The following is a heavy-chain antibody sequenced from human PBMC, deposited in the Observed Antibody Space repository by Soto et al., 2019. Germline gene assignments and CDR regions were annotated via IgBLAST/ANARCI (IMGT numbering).Heavy chain of an antibody. CDR2: INPSGGST. D-gene: IGHD2-2*01. J-gene: IGHJ4*02. CDR3: ASTGYCISTSCYYYFDY. Sequence: ASVKVSCKASGYTFTSYYIHWVRQAPGQGLEWMGIINPSGGSTSYAQKFQGRVTMTRDTSTSTVYMELSSLRSEDTAVYYCASTGYCISTSCYYYFDYWGQGTLVTVSS. V-gene: IGHV1-46*01. CDR1: GYTFTSYY.